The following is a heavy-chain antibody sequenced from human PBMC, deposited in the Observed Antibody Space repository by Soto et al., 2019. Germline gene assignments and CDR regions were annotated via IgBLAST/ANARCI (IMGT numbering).Heavy chain of an antibody. Sequence: PGGSLRLSCAVSGLTFSQYWMHWVRQAPGQGLVWVSRISDDGTITDYADSVKGRFTVSRDNARNTHSLQMNSLRSEDTAVYFCATAVDYDFWSGTTHYGMDVWGQGTTVTVSS. CDR3: ATAVDYDFWSGTTHYGMDV. V-gene: IGHV3-74*01. CDR2: ISDDGTIT. D-gene: IGHD3-3*01. CDR1: GLTFSQYW. J-gene: IGHJ6*02.